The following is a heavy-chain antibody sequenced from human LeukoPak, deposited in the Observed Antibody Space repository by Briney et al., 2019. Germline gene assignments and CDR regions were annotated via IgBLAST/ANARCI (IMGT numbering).Heavy chain of an antibody. CDR3: ARVVAGIAVAGRYDY. V-gene: IGHV3-30*02. CDR2: IRYGGSNK. Sequence: GGSLRLSCAASGFTFSSYGMHWVRQAPGKGLEWVAFIRYGGSNKYYADSVKGRFTISRDNSKNTLYLQMNSLRAEDTAVYYCARVVAGIAVAGRYDYWGQGTLVTVSS. D-gene: IGHD6-19*01. CDR1: GFTFSSYG. J-gene: IGHJ4*02.